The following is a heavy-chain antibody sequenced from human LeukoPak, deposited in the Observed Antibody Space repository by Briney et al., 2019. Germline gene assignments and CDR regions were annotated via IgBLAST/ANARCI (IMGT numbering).Heavy chain of an antibody. J-gene: IGHJ4*02. V-gene: IGHV4-39*07. CDR1: GDSISSSSSY. D-gene: IGHD6-6*01. CDR2: IYYSGST. Sequence: PSETLSLTCTVSGDSISSSSSYWGWIRQPPGEGLEWIGSIYYSGSTYYNTSLKSRVTISVDTSKNQFSLKLSSVTAADTAVYYCARVGYSSSIDYWGQGTLVTVSS. CDR3: ARVGYSSSIDY.